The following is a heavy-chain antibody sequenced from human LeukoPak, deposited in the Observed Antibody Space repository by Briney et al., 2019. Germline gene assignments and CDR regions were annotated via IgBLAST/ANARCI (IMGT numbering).Heavy chain of an antibody. Sequence: PGGSLRLSCAASGFTFSSYWMSWVRQAPGKGLEWVANIKQDGSEKYYVDSVKGRFTISRDNAKNSLYLQMNSLRAEDTAVYYCARDRLELDTRGLYYFDYWGQGTLVTVSS. V-gene: IGHV3-7*01. CDR2: IKQDGSEK. CDR3: ARDRLELDTRGLYYFDY. CDR1: GFTFSSYW. D-gene: IGHD1-26*01. J-gene: IGHJ4*02.